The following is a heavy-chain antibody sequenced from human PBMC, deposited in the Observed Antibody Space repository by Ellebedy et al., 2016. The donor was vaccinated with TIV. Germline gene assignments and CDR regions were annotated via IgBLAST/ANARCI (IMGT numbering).Heavy chain of an antibody. D-gene: IGHD6-6*01. CDR1: GFTFSSYS. Sequence: GESLKISXAASGFTFSSYSMNWVRQAPGKGLEWVSSISSSSSYIYYADSVKGRFTISRDNAKNSLYLQMNSLRAEDTAVYYCATGGVTARPGYWGQGTLVTVSS. V-gene: IGHV3-21*01. J-gene: IGHJ4*02. CDR3: ATGGVTARPGY. CDR2: ISSSSSYI.